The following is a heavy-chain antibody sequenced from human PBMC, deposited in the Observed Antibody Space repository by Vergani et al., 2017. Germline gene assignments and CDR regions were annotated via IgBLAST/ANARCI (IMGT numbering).Heavy chain of an antibody. CDR3: ARWGNEKRLDS. D-gene: IGHD1-1*01. Sequence: QVQLVESEGGVVQPGRSLTLSCVASGFTFSSHGMHWVRQAPGKGLEWVAVIWYDGSNKYYGDSVKGRFTISRDNSKNTLYLQMNSLRVEDTAVYYCARWGNEKRLDSWGPGTLVIVSS. CDR2: IWYDGSNK. CDR1: GFTFSSHG. J-gene: IGHJ5*01. V-gene: IGHV3-33*01.